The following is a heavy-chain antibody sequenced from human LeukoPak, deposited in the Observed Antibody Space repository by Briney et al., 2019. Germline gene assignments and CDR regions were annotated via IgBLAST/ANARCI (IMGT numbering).Heavy chain of an antibody. Sequence: SETLSLTCAVSGGSISSSSYYWGWIRQPPGKGLEWIGSIYYSGNTYYNPSLQSRVTISVDTSKNQFSLKLSSVTAADTAVYYCARDDPSAQPDYWGQGTLVTVSS. V-gene: IGHV4-39*02. CDR2: IYYSGNT. CDR3: ARDDPSAQPDY. CDR1: GGSISSSSYY. J-gene: IGHJ4*02.